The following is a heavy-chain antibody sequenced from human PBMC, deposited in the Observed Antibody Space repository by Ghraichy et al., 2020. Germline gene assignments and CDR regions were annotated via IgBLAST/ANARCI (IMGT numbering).Heavy chain of an antibody. CDR2: ITSSSRTK. D-gene: IGHD4-23*01. CDR1: GFSFSVYS. Sequence: GGSLRLSCVGSGFSFSVYSMNWVRQSPGKGLEWISYITSSSRTKSYADSVKGRFTISRDNAQNSLYLQMNSLRDEDTAVYYCARGSTVVRFYYYDGMDVWGQGTTVTVSS. V-gene: IGHV3-48*02. CDR3: ARGSTVVRFYYYDGMDV. J-gene: IGHJ6*02.